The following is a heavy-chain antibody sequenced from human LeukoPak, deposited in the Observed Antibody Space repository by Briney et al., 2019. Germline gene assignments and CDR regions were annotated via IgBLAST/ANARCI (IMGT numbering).Heavy chain of an antibody. CDR1: GFTFSSYW. J-gene: IGHJ4*02. CDR2: ISSSGSTI. CDR3: ARDYYGSGSYFDY. Sequence: GGSLRLSCAASGFTFSSYWMHWVRQAPGKGLEWVSYISSSGSTIYYADSVKGRFTISRDNAKNSLYLQMNSLRAEDTAVYYCARDYYGSGSYFDYWGQGTLVTVSS. D-gene: IGHD3-10*01. V-gene: IGHV3-48*04.